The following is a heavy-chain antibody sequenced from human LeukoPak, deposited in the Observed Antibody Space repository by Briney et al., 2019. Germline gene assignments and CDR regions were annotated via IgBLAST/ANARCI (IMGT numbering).Heavy chain of an antibody. D-gene: IGHD5-12*01. CDR3: ARGRIVATSTSLAIY. V-gene: IGHV1-8*01. J-gene: IGHJ4*02. Sequence: GASVKVSCKASGYTFTSYDINWVRQATGQGLEWMGWMNPNSGNTGYVQKFQGRVTMTRNTSISTAYMELSSLRSEDTAVYYCARGRIVATSTSLAIYWGQGTLVTVSS. CDR1: GYTFTSYD. CDR2: MNPNSGNT.